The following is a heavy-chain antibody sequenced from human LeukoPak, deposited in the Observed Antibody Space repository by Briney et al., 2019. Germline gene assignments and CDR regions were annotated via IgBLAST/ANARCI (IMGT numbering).Heavy chain of an antibody. V-gene: IGHV4-34*01. CDR1: GGSFSGYY. CDR2: INHSGST. D-gene: IGHD6-19*01. J-gene: IGHJ4*02. CDR3: ARHSSGWYFIFDY. Sequence: PSETLSLTCAVYGGSFSGYYWSWIRQPPGKGLEWIGEINHSGSTNYNPSLKSRVTISVDTSKNQFSLKLSSVTAADTAVYYCARHSSGWYFIFDYWGQGTLVTVSS.